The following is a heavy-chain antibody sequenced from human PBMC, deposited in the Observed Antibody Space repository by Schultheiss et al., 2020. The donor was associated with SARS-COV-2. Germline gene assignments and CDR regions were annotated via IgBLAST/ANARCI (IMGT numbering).Heavy chain of an antibody. D-gene: IGHD3-3*01. CDR3: AAAPSIPGIWSGYYPFDY. Sequence: SQTLSLTCAVYGGSFSGYYWSWIRQPPGKGLEWIGYIYYSGSTNYNPSLKSRVTISVDTSKNQFSLKLSSVTAADTAVYYCAAAPSIPGIWSGYYPFDYWGQGTLVTV. J-gene: IGHJ4*02. CDR2: IYYSGST. V-gene: IGHV4-59*08. CDR1: GGSFSGYY.